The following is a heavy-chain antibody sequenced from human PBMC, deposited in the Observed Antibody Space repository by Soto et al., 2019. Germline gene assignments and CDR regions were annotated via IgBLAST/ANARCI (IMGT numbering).Heavy chain of an antibody. J-gene: IGHJ4*02. CDR2: IYSGGST. V-gene: IGHV3-66*01. Sequence: VGSLRLSCAASGFTVSSNYMSWVRQAPGKGLEWVSVIYSGGSTYYADSVKGRFTISRDNSKNTLYLQMNSLRAEDTAVYYCARDNRAVADTETLDYWGQGTLVTVSS. CDR1: GFTVSSNY. CDR3: ARDNRAVADTETLDY. D-gene: IGHD6-19*01.